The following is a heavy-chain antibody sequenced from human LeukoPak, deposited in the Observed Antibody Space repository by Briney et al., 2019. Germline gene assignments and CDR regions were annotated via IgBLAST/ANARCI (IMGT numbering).Heavy chain of an antibody. CDR1: GFTFSSYG. J-gene: IGHJ4*02. D-gene: IGHD4-17*01. V-gene: IGHV3-30*03. CDR2: ISYDGSNK. Sequence: GGSLRLSCAASGFTFSSYGMHWVRQAPGKGLEWVAAISYDGSNKWHADSVKGRFTISRDNSKHTLYLQMNSLRAEDTAVYYCARGGYWGDYVFDFWGPGTLVTVSS. CDR3: ARGGYWGDYVFDF.